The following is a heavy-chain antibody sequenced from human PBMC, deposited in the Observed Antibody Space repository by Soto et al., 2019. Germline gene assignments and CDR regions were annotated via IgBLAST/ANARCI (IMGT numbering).Heavy chain of an antibody. V-gene: IGHV1-8*01. CDR1: GYTFTSYD. CDR3: SRRDDCSNGVCWMNYYDS. J-gene: IGHJ4*02. D-gene: IGHD2-8*01. CDR2: MNPNSGNT. Sequence: ASVKVSCKASGYTFTSYDINWVRQATGQGFEYLGWMNPNSGNTGYVKKFQGRVTMTRDTSVSTAYMELSSLRSEDTAVYFCSRRDDCSNGVCWMNYYDSWGLGILVTVSS.